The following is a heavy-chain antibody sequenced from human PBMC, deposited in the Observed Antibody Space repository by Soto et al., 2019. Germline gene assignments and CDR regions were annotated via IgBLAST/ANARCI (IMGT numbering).Heavy chain of an antibody. D-gene: IGHD6-6*01. Sequence: QVQLVQSGAEVKKPGSSVKVSCKASGGTFSSYAISWVRQAPGQGLEWMVGIIPIFGTANYAQKCQGRVTITPDESTSTAYMELSSLRSEDTAVYYCASQQLGPSYYYGMDVWGQGTTVTVSS. J-gene: IGHJ6*02. CDR3: ASQQLGPSYYYGMDV. V-gene: IGHV1-69*05. CDR1: GGTFSSYA. CDR2: IIPIFGTA.